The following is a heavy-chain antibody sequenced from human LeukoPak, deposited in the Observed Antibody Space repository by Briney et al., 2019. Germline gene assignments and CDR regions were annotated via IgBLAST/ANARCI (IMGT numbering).Heavy chain of an antibody. CDR1: GGTLSSYA. Sequence: ASVKVSCKASGGTLSSYAISWVRQAPGQGLEWMGGIIPIFGTANYAQKFQGRVTITTDESTSTAYMELSSLRSEDTAVYYCARAGITMVRGVLTYNWFDPWGQGTLVTVSS. J-gene: IGHJ5*02. V-gene: IGHV1-69*05. CDR2: IIPIFGTA. CDR3: ARAGITMVRGVLTYNWFDP. D-gene: IGHD3-10*01.